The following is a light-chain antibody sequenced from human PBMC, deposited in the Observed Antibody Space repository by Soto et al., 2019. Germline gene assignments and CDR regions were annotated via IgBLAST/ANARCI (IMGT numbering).Light chain of an antibody. CDR3: QQRQYWPPIT. Sequence: GLTQSPATLSLSPGERATLSCRASQSVSSYLAWYQQKPGQAPRLLIYDTSNRATGVPARFSGSGSGTDFTLTISSLEPEDCAIYYCQQRQYWPPITFGQGTRLEIK. CDR2: DTS. CDR1: QSVSSY. V-gene: IGKV3-11*01. J-gene: IGKJ5*01.